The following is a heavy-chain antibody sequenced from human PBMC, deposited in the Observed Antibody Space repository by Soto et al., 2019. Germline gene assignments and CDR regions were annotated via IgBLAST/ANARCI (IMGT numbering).Heavy chain of an antibody. CDR3: ASNVDTAMEPNWFDP. Sequence: QLQLQESGPGLVKPSETLSLTCTVSGGSISSSSYYWGWIRQPPGKGLEWIGSIYYSGSTYYNPSLKSRVTIPVDTSKNQFSLKLSSGTAADTAVYYCASNVDTAMEPNWFDPWGQGTLVTVSS. J-gene: IGHJ5*02. CDR1: GGSISSSSYY. V-gene: IGHV4-39*01. D-gene: IGHD5-18*01. CDR2: IYYSGST.